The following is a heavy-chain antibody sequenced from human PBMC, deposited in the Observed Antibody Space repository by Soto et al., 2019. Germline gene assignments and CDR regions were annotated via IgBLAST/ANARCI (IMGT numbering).Heavy chain of an antibody. J-gene: IGHJ4*02. Sequence: QLQLRESGPGLVKPSETLSLTCTVSGGSISSSSSYWAWLRQPPGKGLEWIGSIYYSGSTYDNPPLKSRVAISLDRSKDQFSLKMSSVTAADTAVYYCARQIGAPGYFDYWGQGTLITVSS. D-gene: IGHD3-16*01. CDR2: IYYSGST. CDR1: GGSISSSSSY. CDR3: ARQIGAPGYFDY. V-gene: IGHV4-39*01.